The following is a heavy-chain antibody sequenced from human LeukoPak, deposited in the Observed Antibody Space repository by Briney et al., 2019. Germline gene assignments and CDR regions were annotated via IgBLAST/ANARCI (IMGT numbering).Heavy chain of an antibody. CDR1: GFTFSNSA. D-gene: IGHD2/OR15-2a*01. J-gene: IGHJ4*02. V-gene: IGHV1-58*01. Sequence: SVKVSCKASGFTFSNSAVQWVRQARGQRLEWIGWIVVGSGNTNYAQKFQERVTITRDMSTSTAYMELSSLRSEDTAVYYCTSDPTFYSVRYCFDYWGQGTLVTVSS. CDR3: TSDPTFYSVRYCFDY. CDR2: IVVGSGNT.